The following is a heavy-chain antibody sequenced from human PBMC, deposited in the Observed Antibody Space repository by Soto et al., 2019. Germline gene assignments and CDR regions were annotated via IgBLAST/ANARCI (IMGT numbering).Heavy chain of an antibody. J-gene: IGHJ4*02. CDR2: IYDSGST. V-gene: IGHV4-39*07. CDR1: GGVMRSSRFC. CDR3: AAGGGLPRYY. Sequence: EIPAVTRSVEGGVMRSSRFCWGWNQQHTGKGLEWIGYIYDSGSTYYTPSLKSRVTISVDRSKNQFSLKLSSVTAADTAVYYCAAGGGLPRYYWGQGTLVTVSS. D-gene: IGHD5-12*01.